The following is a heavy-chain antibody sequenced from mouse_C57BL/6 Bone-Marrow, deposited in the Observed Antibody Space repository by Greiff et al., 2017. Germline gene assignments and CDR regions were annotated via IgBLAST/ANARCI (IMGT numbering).Heavy chain of an antibody. J-gene: IGHJ3*01. CDR2: IFPGSGST. D-gene: IGHD2-3*01. CDR3: ARGGLLRSSWFAY. Sequence: VQLQHSGPELVKPGASVKISCKASGYTFTDYYINWVKQRPGQGLEWIGWIFPGSGSTYYNEKFKGKATLTVDKSSSTAYMLLSSLTSEDSAVYFCARGGLLRSSWFAYWGQGTLVTVSA. CDR1: GYTFTDYY. V-gene: IGHV1-75*01.